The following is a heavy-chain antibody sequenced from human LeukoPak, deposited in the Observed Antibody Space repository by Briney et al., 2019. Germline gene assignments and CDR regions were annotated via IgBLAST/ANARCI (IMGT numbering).Heavy chain of an antibody. Sequence: GGSLRLSCAASGFTFSSYDMSWIRQAPGKGLEWVSEISGSDESTKYVDPVKGRFTISRDNSKNTLYLLLNGLRVDDTAVYYCANRRLGRGAFDIWGQGTMVTVSS. J-gene: IGHJ3*02. CDR3: ANRRLGRGAFDI. CDR2: ISGSDEST. D-gene: IGHD7-27*01. V-gene: IGHV3-23*01. CDR1: GFTFSSYD.